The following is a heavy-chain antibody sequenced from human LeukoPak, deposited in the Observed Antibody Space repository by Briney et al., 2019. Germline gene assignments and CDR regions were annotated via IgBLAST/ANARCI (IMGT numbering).Heavy chain of an antibody. V-gene: IGHV3-33*01. CDR1: GFTFSSYG. Sequence: PGRSLRLSCAASGFTFSSYGMHWVRQAPGKGLEWVAVIWYDGSNKYYADSVKGRFTISRDNSKNTLYLQMNSLRAEDTAVYYCARERSGHCSGGSCYSTHYNWFDPWGQGTLVTVSS. CDR2: IWYDGSNK. CDR3: ARERSGHCSGGSCYSTHYNWFDP. D-gene: IGHD2-15*01. J-gene: IGHJ5*02.